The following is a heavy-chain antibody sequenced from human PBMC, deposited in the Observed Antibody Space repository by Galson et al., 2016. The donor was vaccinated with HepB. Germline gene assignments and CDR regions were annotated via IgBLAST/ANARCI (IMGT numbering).Heavy chain of an antibody. V-gene: IGHV3-23*01. CDR2: IYSGGDT. CDR3: ARGPLGEFQSYYFDQ. J-gene: IGHJ4*02. D-gene: IGHD3-16*01. Sequence: SLRLSCAASGFTFSSYTMRWIRQAPGKGLEWVSFIYSGGDTYYADSVKGRFTISRDNSKNTVYLQLNSLRAEDTAVYYCARGPLGEFQSYYFDQWGQGTLVTVSS. CDR1: GFTFSSYT.